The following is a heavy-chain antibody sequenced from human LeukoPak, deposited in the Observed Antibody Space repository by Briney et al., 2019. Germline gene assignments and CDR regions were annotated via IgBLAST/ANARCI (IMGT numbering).Heavy chain of an antibody. V-gene: IGHV1-2*02. Sequence: GASVKVSCKASGYTFTGYYVHWVRQAPGQGLEWIAWINPNSGDTNFAQKFQGRVTMTRDTSISTAYMELSRLRSDDTAVYYCARGDNYDILTGYQTPSHLSDYWGQGTLVTVSS. CDR1: GYTFTGYY. CDR2: INPNSGDT. CDR3: ARGDNYDILTGYQTPSHLSDY. J-gene: IGHJ4*02. D-gene: IGHD3-9*01.